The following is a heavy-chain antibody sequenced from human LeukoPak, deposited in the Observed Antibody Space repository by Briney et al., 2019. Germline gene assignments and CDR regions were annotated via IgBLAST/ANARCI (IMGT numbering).Heavy chain of an antibody. J-gene: IGHJ4*02. D-gene: IGHD3-9*01. Sequence: GGSLRLSCAASGFTFSLYSMNWVRQAPGKGLEWVSSIGSSSHYIYYADSVKGRFTISRDNAKNSPYLQMNSLRAEDTAVYYCARVGVDILTGYSKGYFDYWGQGTLVTVSS. CDR2: IGSSSHYI. CDR1: GFTFSLYS. V-gene: IGHV3-21*01. CDR3: ARVGVDILTGYSKGYFDY.